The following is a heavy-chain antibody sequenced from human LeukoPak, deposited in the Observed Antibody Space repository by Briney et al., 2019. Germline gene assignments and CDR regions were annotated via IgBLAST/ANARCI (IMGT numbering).Heavy chain of an antibody. D-gene: IGHD3-9*01. V-gene: IGHV1-18*01. CDR1: GYTFTSYG. J-gene: IGHJ4*02. CDR2: ISAYNGNT. CDR3: ARDQKYYDILTGYHFDY. Sequence: ASVKVSCKASGYTFTSYGISWVRQASGQGLEWMGWISAYNGNTNYAQKLQGRVTMTTDTSTSTAYMELRSLRSDDTAVYYCARDQKYYDILTGYHFDYWGQGTLVTVSS.